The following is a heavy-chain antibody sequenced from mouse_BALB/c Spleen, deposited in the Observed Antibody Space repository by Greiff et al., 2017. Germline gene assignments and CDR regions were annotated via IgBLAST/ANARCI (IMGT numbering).Heavy chain of an antibody. V-gene: IGHV1-18*01. D-gene: IGHD2-14*01. CDR2: INPNNGGT. CDR3: ARVRVRRRGSAWFAY. Sequence: VQLQQSGPELVKPGASVKIPCKASGYTFTDYNMDWVKQSHGKSLEWIGDINPNNGGTIYNQKFKGKATLTVDKSSSTAYMELRSLTSEDTAVYYCARVRVRRRGSAWFAYWGQGTLVTVSA. J-gene: IGHJ3*01. CDR1: GYTFTDYN.